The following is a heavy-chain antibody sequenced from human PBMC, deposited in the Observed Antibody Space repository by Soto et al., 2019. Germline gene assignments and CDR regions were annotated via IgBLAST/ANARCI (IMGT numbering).Heavy chain of an antibody. J-gene: IGHJ4*02. CDR1: GGSFSGYY. CDR2: INHSGST. V-gene: IGHV4-34*01. Sequence: SETLSLTXAVYGGSFSGYYWSWIRQPPGKGLEWIGEINHSGSTNYNPSLKSRVTISVDTSKNQFSLKLSSVTAADTAVYYCASFLNCSGGSCYPAGHDYWGQGTLVTVSS. CDR3: ASFLNCSGGSCYPAGHDY. D-gene: IGHD2-15*01.